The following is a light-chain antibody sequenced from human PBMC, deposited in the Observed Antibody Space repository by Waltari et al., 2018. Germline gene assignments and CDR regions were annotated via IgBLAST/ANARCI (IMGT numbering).Light chain of an antibody. J-gene: IGKJ4*01. V-gene: IGKV1-39*01. Sequence: DIQMTQSPSSLFASVGDRVTITCRASQSISTFLNWYQYRPGQAPQLLIYATSTLQSGVPSRFSGSGSGTDFTLTIRGLQPEDCAIYYCQQSRTSPKFTFGGGTKVQLK. CDR2: ATS. CDR3: QQSRTSPKFT. CDR1: QSISTF.